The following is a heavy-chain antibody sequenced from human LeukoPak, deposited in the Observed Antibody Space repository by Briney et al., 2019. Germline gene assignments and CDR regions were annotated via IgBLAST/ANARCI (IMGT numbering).Heavy chain of an antibody. CDR2: INHSGST. V-gene: IGHV4-34*01. Sequence: SETLSLTCAVYGGSVSGYYWSWIRQPPGKGLEWIGEINHSGSTNYNPSLKSRVTISVDMSKDQFSLKPSSVTAADTAVYYCARGPPADYYDRSGFYPCFDYWGQGALVTVSS. CDR1: GGSVSGYY. D-gene: IGHD3-22*01. CDR3: ARGPPADYYDRSGFYPCFDY. J-gene: IGHJ4*02.